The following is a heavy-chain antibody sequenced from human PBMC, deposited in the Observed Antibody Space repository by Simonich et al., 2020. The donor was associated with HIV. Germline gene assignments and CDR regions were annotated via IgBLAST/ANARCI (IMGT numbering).Heavy chain of an antibody. J-gene: IGHJ2*01. CDR3: ARYTPAYSRGHWYFDL. V-gene: IGHV4-34*10. CDR2: INHGGST. CDR1: GGSFSGYY. Sequence: LLQESGPGLVKPSETLSLTCTVYGGSFSGYYWSWIRQPPGKGLEWFGDINHGGSTTYNPSLKSRVTISEDSSKNQFSLNLSSVTAADTAVYYCARYTPAYSRGHWYFDLWGRGTLVTVSS. D-gene: IGHD6-19*01.